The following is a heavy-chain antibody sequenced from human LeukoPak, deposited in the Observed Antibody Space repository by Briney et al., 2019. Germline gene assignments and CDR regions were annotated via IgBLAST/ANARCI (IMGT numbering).Heavy chain of an antibody. CDR2: IYWDDDK. CDR1: GFSLSTTGVG. CDR3: AHRRGGYNWNHGDFDY. J-gene: IGHJ4*02. D-gene: IGHD1-14*01. Sequence: SGPALVRPTQALALTCTFSGFSLSTTGVGVGWIRQPPGKALKWLALIYWDDDKRYSPSLKNRLTIAKDASKNLVVLTMTNVDPVDTATYYCAHRRGGYNWNHGDFDYWGQGTLVTVSS. V-gene: IGHV2-5*02.